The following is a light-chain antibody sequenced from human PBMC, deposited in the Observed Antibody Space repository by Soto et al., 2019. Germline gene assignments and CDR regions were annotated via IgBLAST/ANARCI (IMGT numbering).Light chain of an antibody. CDR3: SSYTSSSTLNWV. V-gene: IGLV2-14*02. J-gene: IGLJ3*02. CDR2: EVS. Sequence: QSALTQPASVSGSPGQSITISCIGTRGDVGTYNLVSWYQQHPGKAPKLMIYEVSNRPSGVSNRFSGSKSGNTASLTISGLQAEDEADYYCSSYTSSSTLNWVFGGGTQLTVL. CDR1: RGDVGTYNL.